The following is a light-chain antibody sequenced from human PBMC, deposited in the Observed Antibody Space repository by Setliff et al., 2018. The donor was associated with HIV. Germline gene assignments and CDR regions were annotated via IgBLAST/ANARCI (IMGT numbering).Light chain of an antibody. Sequence: SYELAQRPSVSVAPGKTARITCGGDNIGIKSVHWYQQKPGQAPVVVMYYDHDRPSWIPERFSGSNSGNTATLTISRVEVGDEADYYCQVWDSSSDHYVFGRGTKV. J-gene: IGLJ1*01. CDR1: NIGIKS. CDR3: QVWDSSSDHYV. CDR2: YDH. V-gene: IGLV3-21*04.